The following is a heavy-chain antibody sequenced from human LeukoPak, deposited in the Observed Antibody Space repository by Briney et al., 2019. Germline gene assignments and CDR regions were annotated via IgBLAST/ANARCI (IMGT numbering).Heavy chain of an antibody. D-gene: IGHD3-3*01. J-gene: IGHJ5*02. Sequence: GASVKVSCKASGYTFIDYYIHWVRQAPGQGLEWMGIINPSGGSTSYAQKFQGRVTMTRDMSTSTVYMELSSLRSEDTAVYYCARDTSHSWFDPWGQGTLVTVSS. CDR1: GYTFIDYY. CDR3: ARDTSHSWFDP. V-gene: IGHV1-46*01. CDR2: INPSGGST.